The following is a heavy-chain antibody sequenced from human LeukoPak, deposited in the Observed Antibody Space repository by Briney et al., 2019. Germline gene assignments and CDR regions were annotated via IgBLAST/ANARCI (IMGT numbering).Heavy chain of an antibody. V-gene: IGHV3-74*01. CDR1: GFTFSSYW. CDR3: ARGIGGSLADY. CDR2: INGDGTTT. Sequence: GGSLRLSCAASGFTFSSYWMHWVRQAPGKGLVWVSRINGDGTTTTYADSVQGRFTISRDNAKNTLYLQMNSLRAEDTAVYYCARGIGGSLADYWGQGTLVTVSS. D-gene: IGHD2-15*01. J-gene: IGHJ4*02.